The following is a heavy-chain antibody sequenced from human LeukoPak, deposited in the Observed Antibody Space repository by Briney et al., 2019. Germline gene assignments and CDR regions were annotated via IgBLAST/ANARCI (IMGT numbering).Heavy chain of an antibody. J-gene: IGHJ6*03. CDR2: INSGGTVT. V-gene: IGHV3-23*03. CDR1: GFTFSSYA. D-gene: IGHD4-11*01. CDR3: AKDEVTRGYYYVDV. Sequence: GGSLRLSCAASGFTFSSYAMSWVRQAPGKGLEWVSRINSGGTVTNYADSVKGRLTISRDNSKNTLYLQMNSLRTEDTAVYYCAKDEVTRGYYYVDVWGKGTTVTVSS.